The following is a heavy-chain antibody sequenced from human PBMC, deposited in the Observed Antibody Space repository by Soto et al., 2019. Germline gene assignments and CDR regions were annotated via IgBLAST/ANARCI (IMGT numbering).Heavy chain of an antibody. CDR2: ISNTGGGT. J-gene: IGHJ4*02. CDR1: GFTFNNYA. V-gene: IGHV3-23*01. CDR3: AKDRLAGNFDY. Sequence: PGGSLRLSCAASGFTFNNYAMNWVRQAPGMGLEWVATISNTGGGTYYAASVKGRFTISRDNSKNTLYLQMSSLRVEDTAVYYCAKDRLAGNFDYWGQGTQVTVSS.